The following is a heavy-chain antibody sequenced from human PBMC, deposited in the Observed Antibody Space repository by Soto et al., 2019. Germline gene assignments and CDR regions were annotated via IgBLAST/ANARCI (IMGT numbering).Heavy chain of an antibody. D-gene: IGHD2-15*01. CDR3: ARGGIGGIYGWFDP. V-gene: IGHV3-30-3*01. CDR1: GFTFSSYP. CDR2: ISYDGTNE. Sequence: QVQLVESGGGVVQPGRSLRLSCAASGFTFSSYPMYWVRQTPGKGLEWVAVISYDGTNEYYADSVKGRFTIFRDNSKNTLHLQMNSLTTEDAAVYYCARGGIGGIYGWFDPWGQVNLVTVSS. J-gene: IGHJ5*02.